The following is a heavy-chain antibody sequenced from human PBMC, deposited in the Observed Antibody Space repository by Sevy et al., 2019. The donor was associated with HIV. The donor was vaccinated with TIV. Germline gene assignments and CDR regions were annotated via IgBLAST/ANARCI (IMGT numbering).Heavy chain of an antibody. V-gene: IGHV3-30*02. D-gene: IGHD1-20*01. CDR3: AKDQGYNWNTEGFFDY. CDR1: AFSFSTNG. J-gene: IGHJ4*02. Sequence: GGSLRLSCAASAFSFSTNGMHWVRQAPGKGLEWVAFIRYDGSNKLYTDSVKGRFTISRDNSKNTLYLQMNSLTTEDTAVYYCAKDQGYNWNTEGFFDYWGQGTLVTVSS. CDR2: IRYDGSNK.